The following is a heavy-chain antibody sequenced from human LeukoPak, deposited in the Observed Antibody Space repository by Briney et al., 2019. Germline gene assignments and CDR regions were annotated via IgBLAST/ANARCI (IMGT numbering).Heavy chain of an antibody. Sequence: PGGSLRLFCTASGFTFRSYSMTWVRQAPGKGLEWVSTIRSNGGDTYYADSVRGRFTISRDNSQNTLYLEMNNLRAEDTAVYYCAKGGYTTCFDPWGQGTLVTVSS. CDR1: GFTFRSYS. D-gene: IGHD2-15*01. V-gene: IGHV3-23*01. J-gene: IGHJ5*02. CDR2: IRSNGGDT. CDR3: AKGGYTTCFDP.